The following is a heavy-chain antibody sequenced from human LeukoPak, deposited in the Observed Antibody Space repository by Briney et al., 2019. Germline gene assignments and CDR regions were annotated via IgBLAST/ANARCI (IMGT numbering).Heavy chain of an antibody. CDR2: ISYDGSNK. J-gene: IGHJ4*02. Sequence: GRSLRLSCAASGFTFSSCGMHWVRQAPGKGLEWVAVISYDGSNKYYADSVKGRFTISRDNSKNTLYLQMNSLRAEDTAVYYCAKDRCSSTSCYFHYFDYWGQGTLVTVSS. CDR1: GFTFSSCG. V-gene: IGHV3-30*18. D-gene: IGHD2-2*01. CDR3: AKDRCSSTSCYFHYFDY.